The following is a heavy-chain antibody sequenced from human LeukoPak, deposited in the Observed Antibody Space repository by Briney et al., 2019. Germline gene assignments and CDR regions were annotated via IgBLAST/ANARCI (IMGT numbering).Heavy chain of an antibody. J-gene: IGHJ4*02. D-gene: IGHD1-26*01. CDR3: ARGGAADY. CDR1: GFTFSSYE. Sequence: GGSLRLPCAASGFTFSSYEMNWVRQAPGKGLEWVSYISNTGTTIYYADSVKGRFTISRDNAKNSLYLQMNSLRAEDTAAYYCARGGAADYWGQGTLVTVSS. V-gene: IGHV3-48*03. CDR2: ISNTGTTI.